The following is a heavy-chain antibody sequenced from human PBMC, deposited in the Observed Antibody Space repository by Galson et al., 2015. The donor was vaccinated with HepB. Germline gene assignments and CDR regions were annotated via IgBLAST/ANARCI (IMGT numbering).Heavy chain of an antibody. D-gene: IGHD4-17*01. CDR3: ARDLRYGDYVYYYYGMDD. Sequence: SVKVSCKASGYTFTSYGISWVRQAPGQGLEWMGWISAYNGNTNYAQKLQGRVTMTTDTSTSTAYMELRSLRSDDTAVYYCARDLRYGDYVYYYYGMDDWGQGTTVTVSS. J-gene: IGHJ6*02. CDR2: ISAYNGNT. V-gene: IGHV1-18*01. CDR1: GYTFTSYG.